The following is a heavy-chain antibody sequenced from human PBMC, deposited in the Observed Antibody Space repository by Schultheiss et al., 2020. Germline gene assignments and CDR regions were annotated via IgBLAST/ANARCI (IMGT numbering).Heavy chain of an antibody. V-gene: IGHV4-30-2*01. CDR1: GCSISSGGYS. J-gene: IGHJ4*02. Sequence: SQTLSLTCAVSGCSISSGGYSWSWIRQPPGKGLEWIGYIYHSGSTYYNPSLKSRVTISVDRSKNQFSLKLSSVTAADTAVYYCARGTYYYGSGTAGYYYFDYCGQGTRVTVSS. CDR2: IYHSGST. CDR3: ARGTYYYGSGTAGYYYFDY. D-gene: IGHD3-10*01.